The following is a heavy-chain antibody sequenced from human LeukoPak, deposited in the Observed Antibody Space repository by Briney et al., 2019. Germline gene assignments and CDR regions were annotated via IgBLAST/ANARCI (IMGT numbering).Heavy chain of an antibody. CDR2: IKGDGIST. J-gene: IGHJ4*02. CDR1: GFDFSSNW. D-gene: IGHD3-3*01. Sequence: GGSLRLSCVASGFDFSSNWMHWVRHAPGQGLVWVSRIKGDGISTNYADSVKGRFTISRDIAKNTLYLQMNSLRAEDTGVYYCAKDHYWSIDYWGRGTLVTVSS. V-gene: IGHV3-74*01. CDR3: AKDHYWSIDY.